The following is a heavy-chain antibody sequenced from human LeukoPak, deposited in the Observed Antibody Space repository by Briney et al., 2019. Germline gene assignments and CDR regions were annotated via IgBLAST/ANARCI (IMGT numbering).Heavy chain of an antibody. CDR3: ARLDGYGGNSLSPSNWFDP. CDR2: IYPGDPDT. Sequence: GESLKISCKGSGYSFTSYWIGWVRQIPGKGLEWMGIIYPGDPDTRYSPSFQGQVTISADKSISTAYLQWSSLKASDTAMYYCARLDGYGGNSLSPSNWFDPWGQGTLVTVSS. V-gene: IGHV5-51*01. CDR1: GYSFTSYW. D-gene: IGHD4-23*01. J-gene: IGHJ5*02.